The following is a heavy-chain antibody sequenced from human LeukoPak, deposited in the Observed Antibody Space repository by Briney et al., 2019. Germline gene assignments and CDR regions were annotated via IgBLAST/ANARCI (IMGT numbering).Heavy chain of an antibody. V-gene: IGHV3-72*01. J-gene: IGHJ2*01. CDR3: ARDISLYWYFDL. CDR2: IRKKGNSYTT. Sequence: GGSLRLSCAVSGFTFSDHYMEWVRQAPGKGREWVGRIRKKGNSYTTEYAASVRGRFTISRDDSQYSVYLQMNSLNTEETAVYYCARDISLYWYFDLWGRGTLVTVSS. CDR1: GFTFSDHY.